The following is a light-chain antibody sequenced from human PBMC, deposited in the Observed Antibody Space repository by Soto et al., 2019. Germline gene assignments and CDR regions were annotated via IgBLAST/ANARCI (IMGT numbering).Light chain of an antibody. V-gene: IGLV8-61*01. CDR3: MLNMGSGIYV. CDR1: SGSVSSGYY. CDR2: NTN. J-gene: IGLJ1*01. Sequence: QAVVTQEPSFSVSPGGTVTLTCGLSSGSVSSGYYPSWYQRTPGQSPRPLMYNTNTRSSGVPDRFSGSILGDKAALTITGAQADDESEYYCMLNMGSGIYVFGTGTQLTVL.